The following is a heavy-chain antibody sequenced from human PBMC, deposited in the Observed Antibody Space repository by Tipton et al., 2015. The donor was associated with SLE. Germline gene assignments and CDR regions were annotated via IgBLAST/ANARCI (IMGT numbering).Heavy chain of an antibody. J-gene: IGHJ6*02. V-gene: IGHV4-39*07. Sequence: TLSLTCTVSGDTIDGNTYFWDWIRQPPGKGLMLIGSISYSGATSYNPSLKSRVTISVDTSKNQFSLKLSSVTAADTAVYYCARNRGRDYSMDVWGRGTTVIVSS. D-gene: IGHD6-25*01. CDR1: GDTIDGNTYF. CDR2: ISYSGAT. CDR3: ARNRGRDYSMDV.